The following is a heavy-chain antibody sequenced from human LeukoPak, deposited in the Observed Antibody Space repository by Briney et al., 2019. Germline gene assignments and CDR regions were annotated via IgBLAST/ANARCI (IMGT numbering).Heavy chain of an antibody. V-gene: IGHV3-21*01. D-gene: IGHD1-26*01. CDR3: ARDLSATIRAYDY. J-gene: IGHJ4*02. CDR1: GFFLSDYN. Sequence: GGSLRLSCAASGFFLSDYNMNWLRQAPGEGLEWVSFIAISGSYITYADSVKGRFTISRDNAKNSLYPQMNSLRAEDTAVYYCARDLSATIRAYDYWGQGTLVTVSS. CDR2: IAISGSYI.